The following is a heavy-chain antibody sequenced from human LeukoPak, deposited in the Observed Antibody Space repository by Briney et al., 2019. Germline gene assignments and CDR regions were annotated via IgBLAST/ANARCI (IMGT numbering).Heavy chain of an antibody. Sequence: SETLSLTCTVSGGSVSSGSCYWSWIRQPPGKGLEWIGYIYYSGSTNYNPSLKSRVTISVDTSKNQFSLKLSSVTAADTAVYHCAREAMYSYGNNFDYWGQGTLVTVSS. CDR2: IYYSGST. D-gene: IGHD5-18*01. J-gene: IGHJ4*02. CDR1: GGSVSSGSCY. CDR3: AREAMYSYGNNFDY. V-gene: IGHV4-61*01.